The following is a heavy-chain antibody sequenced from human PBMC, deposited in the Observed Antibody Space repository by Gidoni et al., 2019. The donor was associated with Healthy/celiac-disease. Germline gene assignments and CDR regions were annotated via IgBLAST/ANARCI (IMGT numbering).Heavy chain of an antibody. Sequence: EVKRVESGGGRVKPGGSLRLSCAASGFTFSSYSRNWVRMAPGKGLEWVSSISSSGSTIYYADSVKGRFTISRDNAKNALYLQMNSLRAEDTAVYYCARRDSTPLGAFDIWGQGTMVTVSS. CDR2: ISSSGSTI. J-gene: IGHJ3*02. D-gene: IGHD3-22*01. CDR1: GFTFSSYS. CDR3: ARRDSTPLGAFDI. V-gene: IGHV3-21*01.